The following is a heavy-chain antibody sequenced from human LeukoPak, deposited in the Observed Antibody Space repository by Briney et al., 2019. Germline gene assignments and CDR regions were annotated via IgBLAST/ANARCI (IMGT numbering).Heavy chain of an antibody. D-gene: IGHD3-22*01. Sequence: SETLSLTCTVSGGSFSSSGYYWSWIRQPPGKGLEWIGYIYHSGSTYYNPSLKSRVTISVDTSKNQFSLKLSSVTAADTAVYYCARRSRRITMIVVAPQGAFDIWGQGTMVTVSS. J-gene: IGHJ3*02. CDR1: GGSFSSSGYY. CDR3: ARRSRRITMIVVAPQGAFDI. CDR2: IYHSGST. V-gene: IGHV4-30-2*01.